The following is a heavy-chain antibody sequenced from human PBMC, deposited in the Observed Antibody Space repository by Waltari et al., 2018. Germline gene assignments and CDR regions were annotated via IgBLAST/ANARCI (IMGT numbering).Heavy chain of an antibody. D-gene: IGHD1-7*01. CDR3: ARDAARGAGTTFYYYYYYMDV. J-gene: IGHJ6*03. CDR2: ISSSSSYI. CDR1: GFTFSSYS. Sequence: EVQLVESGGGLVKPGGSLRLSCAASGFTFSSYSMNWVRHAPGKGLEWVSSISSSSSYIYYADSVKGRFTISRDNAKNSLYLQMNSLRAEDTAVYYCARDAARGAGTTFYYYYYYMDVWGKGTTVTVSS. V-gene: IGHV3-21*01.